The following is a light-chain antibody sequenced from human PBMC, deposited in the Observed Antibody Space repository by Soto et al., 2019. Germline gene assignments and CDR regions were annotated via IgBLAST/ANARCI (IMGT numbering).Light chain of an antibody. J-gene: IGLJ3*02. CDR2: VNSDGSH. CDR3: QTWGTGIRV. V-gene: IGLV4-69*02. CDR1: SGHSNYA. Sequence: QLVLTQSPSASASLGASVKLTCTLSSGHSNYAIAWHQQQPEKGPRYLMNVNSDGSHSKGDGIPDRLSGSSSGAERYLTISSLQSEDEADYYCQTWGTGIRVFGGGTKLTVL.